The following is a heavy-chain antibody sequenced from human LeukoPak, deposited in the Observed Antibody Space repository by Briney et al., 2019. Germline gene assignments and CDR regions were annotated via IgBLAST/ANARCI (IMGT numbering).Heavy chain of an antibody. Sequence: SVKVSCKASGGTFSSYAISWVRQAPGQGLEWMGGIIPIFGTANYAQKFQGRVTITADESTSTAYMELSSLRSEDTAVYYCASAPLGSSSSNDYWGQGTLVTVSS. J-gene: IGHJ4*02. V-gene: IGHV1-69*01. CDR2: IIPIFGTA. CDR1: GGTFSSYA. CDR3: ASAPLGSSSSNDY. D-gene: IGHD6-6*01.